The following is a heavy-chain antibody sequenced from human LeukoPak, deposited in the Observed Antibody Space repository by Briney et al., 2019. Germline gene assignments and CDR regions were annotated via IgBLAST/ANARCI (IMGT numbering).Heavy chain of an antibody. CDR2: IYSGGST. J-gene: IGHJ4*02. D-gene: IGHD1-26*01. V-gene: IGHV3-66*01. CDR1: GFTVSSNY. Sequence: GSLRLSCAASGFTVSSNYMSWVRQAPGKGLEWVSVIYSGGSTYYADSAKGRFTISRDNSKNTLYLQMNSLRVEDTAVYYCARVAVGRYDFDYRGQGTLVTVSS. CDR3: ARVAVGRYDFDY.